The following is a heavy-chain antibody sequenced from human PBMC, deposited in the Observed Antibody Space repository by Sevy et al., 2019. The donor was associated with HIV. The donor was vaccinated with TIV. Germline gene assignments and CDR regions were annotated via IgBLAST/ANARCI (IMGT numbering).Heavy chain of an antibody. D-gene: IGHD6-19*01. V-gene: IGHV3-30-3*01. CDR3: ARDAGYSTDWYPSDY. CDR1: GFNFSTYA. CDR2: ISYDGSSH. J-gene: IGHJ4*02. Sequence: GGSLRLSCSVSGFNFSTYAMHWVRQAPGKGLEWVAVISYDGSSHYYADSGKGGFTTSRDNSKNTLFLQMNSLRLEDTAFYYCARDAGYSTDWYPSDYWGQGTLVTVSS.